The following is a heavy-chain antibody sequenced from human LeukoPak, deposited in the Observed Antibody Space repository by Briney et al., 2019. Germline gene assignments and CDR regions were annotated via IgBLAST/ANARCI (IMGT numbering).Heavy chain of an antibody. J-gene: IGHJ4*02. CDR3: AKGGKWDVTPFDY. V-gene: IGHV3-23*01. CDR1: GFTFSDHY. D-gene: IGHD1-26*01. Sequence: GGSLRLSCAASGFTFSDHYMSWIRQAPGKGLEWVSTISGGGGSTYYADSVKGRFTISRDNSKNTLYLQVNSLRAEDTAVYYCAKGGKWDVTPFDYWGQGTLVTVSS. CDR2: ISGGGGST.